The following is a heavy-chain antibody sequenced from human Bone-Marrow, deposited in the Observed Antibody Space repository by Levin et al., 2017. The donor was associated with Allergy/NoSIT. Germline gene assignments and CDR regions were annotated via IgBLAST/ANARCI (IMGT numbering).Heavy chain of an antibody. CDR2: IRSKAYGGTT. D-gene: IGHD3-22*01. CDR1: GFTFGDYA. V-gene: IGHV3-49*03. CDR3: TRDMDYYDSSGYGYFDY. Sequence: GESLKISCTASGFTFGDYAMSWFRQAPGKGLEWVGFIRSKAYGGTTEYAASVKGRFTISRDDSKSIAYLQMNSLKTEDTAVYYCTRDMDYYDSSGYGYFDYWGQGTLVTVSS. J-gene: IGHJ4*02.